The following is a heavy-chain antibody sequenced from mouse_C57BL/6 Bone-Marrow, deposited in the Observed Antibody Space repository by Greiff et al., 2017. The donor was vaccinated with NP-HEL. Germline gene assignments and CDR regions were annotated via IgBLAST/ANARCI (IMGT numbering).Heavy chain of an antibody. CDR3: SLYDYGSGGYFDV. V-gene: IGHV1-81*01. J-gene: IGHJ1*03. CDR2: IYPRSGNT. D-gene: IGHD1-1*01. Sequence: VQLQQSGAELARPGASVKLSCKASGYTFTSYGISWVKQRTGQGLEWIGEIYPRSGNTYYNEKFKGKATLTADKSSSTAYMELRSLTSEDSAVYFCSLYDYGSGGYFDVWGTGTTVTVSS. CDR1: GYTFTSYG.